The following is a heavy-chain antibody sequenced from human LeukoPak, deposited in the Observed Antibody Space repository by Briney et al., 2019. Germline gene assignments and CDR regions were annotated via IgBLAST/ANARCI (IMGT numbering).Heavy chain of an antibody. J-gene: IGHJ6*03. CDR3: ARGRRIAAADYYMDV. D-gene: IGHD6-13*01. CDR2: IYHSGST. CDR1: GYSISSGYY. Sequence: PSETLSLTCTVSGYSISSGYYWGWIRQPPGKGLEWIGSIYHSGSTYYNPSLKSRVTISVDTSKNQFSLKLSSVTAADTAVYYCARGRRIAAADYYMDVWGKGTTVTISS. V-gene: IGHV4-38-2*02.